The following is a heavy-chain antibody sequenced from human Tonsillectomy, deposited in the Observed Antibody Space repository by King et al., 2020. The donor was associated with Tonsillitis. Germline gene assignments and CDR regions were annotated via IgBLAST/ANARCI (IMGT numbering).Heavy chain of an antibody. D-gene: IGHD3-22*01. CDR3: AKDFYDSSGYYWDY. J-gene: IGHJ4*02. Sequence: VQLVESGGGVVQPGRSLRLSCAASGFTFSTYGMHWVRQAPGKGLEWVAVISYDGSNQYYADSVKGRFTISRDNSKNTLYLQMNSLRAEDTAVYYCAKDFYDSSGYYWDYWGRGTLVTVSS. CDR2: ISYDGSNQ. CDR1: GFTFSTYG. V-gene: IGHV3-30*18.